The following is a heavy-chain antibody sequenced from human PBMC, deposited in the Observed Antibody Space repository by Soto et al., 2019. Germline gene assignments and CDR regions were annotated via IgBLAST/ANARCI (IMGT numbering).Heavy chain of an antibody. D-gene: IGHD3-3*01. CDR1: GYTFTSYG. J-gene: IGHJ6*02. V-gene: IGHV1-69*13. CDR2: IIPIFGTA. Sequence: SVKVSCKASGYTFTSYGISWVRQAPGQGLEWMGGIIPIFGTANYAQKFQGRVTITADESTSTAYMELSSLRSEDTAVYYCARTFTIFGVVTTAPYYYYGMDVWGQGTTVTVSS. CDR3: ARTFTIFGVVTTAPYYYYGMDV.